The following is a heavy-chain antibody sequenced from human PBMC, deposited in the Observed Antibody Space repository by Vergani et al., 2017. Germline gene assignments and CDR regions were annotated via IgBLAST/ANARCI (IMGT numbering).Heavy chain of an antibody. J-gene: IGHJ4*02. V-gene: IGHV3-30*02. CDR2: IGKDGINT. Sequence: QVQLVESAGGVVQPAGSLRLSCAASGCTFSNFGMNWIRQAPGKGLEWLAYIGKDGINTRYRDAVKGRFTVSRDNSKDILYLQMDSRRREDTALYYCAKYLRDSTDGLPDSWGPGTLVIVAS. CDR1: GCTFSNFG. D-gene: IGHD2-21*02. CDR3: AKYLRDSTDGLPDS.